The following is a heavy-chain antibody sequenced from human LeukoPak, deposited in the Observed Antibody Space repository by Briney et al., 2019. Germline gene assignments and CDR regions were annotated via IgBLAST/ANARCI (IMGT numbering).Heavy chain of an antibody. CDR3: ARDPNYYGSGSYLPRDAFDI. V-gene: IGHV3-21*01. D-gene: IGHD3-10*01. Sequence: GGSLRLSCAASGFPVSSNYMNWVRQAPGKGLEWVSSISGSGSYIYYADSMKGRFTISRDNAKNSLYLQMNSMRAEDTAVYYCARDPNYYGSGSYLPRDAFDIWGQGTMVTVSS. J-gene: IGHJ3*02. CDR1: GFPVSSNY. CDR2: ISGSGSYI.